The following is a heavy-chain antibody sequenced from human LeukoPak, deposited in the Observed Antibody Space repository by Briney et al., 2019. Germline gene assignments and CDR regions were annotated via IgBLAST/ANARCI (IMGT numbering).Heavy chain of an antibody. CDR2: IYYSGST. Sequence: SETLSLACTVSGGSISSSSYYWVWIRQPPGKELVWIGSIYYSGSTYYNPSLKSRVTISVDTSKNQFSLKLSSVTAADTAVYYCARLGIAAAAYYFDYWGQGTLVTVSS. D-gene: IGHD6-25*01. V-gene: IGHV4-39*01. CDR1: GGSISSSSYY. CDR3: ARLGIAAAAYYFDY. J-gene: IGHJ4*02.